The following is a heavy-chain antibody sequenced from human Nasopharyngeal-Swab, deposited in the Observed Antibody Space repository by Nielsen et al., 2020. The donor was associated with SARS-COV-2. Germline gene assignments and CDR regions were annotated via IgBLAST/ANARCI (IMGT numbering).Heavy chain of an antibody. V-gene: IGHV1-46*02. Sequence: ASVKVSCKASGYTFNNYYIHWVRQAPGQGLEWMGMINPGSGGTTCAQKFQGRVTMTRDTSTSTVFMDLSSLRSEDTAVYYCARRGRCSGSSCDMDVWGQGTTVTVSS. CDR2: INPGSGGT. CDR3: ARRGRCSGSSCDMDV. J-gene: IGHJ6*02. D-gene: IGHD2-2*01. CDR1: GYTFNNYY.